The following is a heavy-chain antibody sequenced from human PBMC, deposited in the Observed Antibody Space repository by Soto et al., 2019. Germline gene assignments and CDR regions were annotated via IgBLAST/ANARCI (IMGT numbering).Heavy chain of an antibody. Sequence: SLRLSCAASGFTFSSYWMSWVRQAPGKGLEWVANIKQDGSEKYYVDSVKGRFTISRDNAKNSLYLQMNSLRAEDTAVYYCARESAGTLHYYYGMDVWGQGTTVTVSS. CDR2: IKQDGSEK. J-gene: IGHJ6*02. D-gene: IGHD1-7*01. V-gene: IGHV3-7*01. CDR3: ARESAGTLHYYYGMDV. CDR1: GFTFSSYW.